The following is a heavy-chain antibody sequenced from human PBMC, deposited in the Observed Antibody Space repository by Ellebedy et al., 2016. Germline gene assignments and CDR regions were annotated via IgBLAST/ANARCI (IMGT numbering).Heavy chain of an antibody. Sequence: ASVKVSXKASGYTFTNFYMHWVRQAPGQGLEWMGMIHPSGGRTRYAQKFQGRVTMTTDTSTSTAYMELRSLRSDDTAVYYCARDMYYDESIGYYPRNWGQGTLVTVSS. D-gene: IGHD3-22*01. CDR1: GYTFTNFY. J-gene: IGHJ4*02. CDR3: ARDMYYDESIGYYPRN. V-gene: IGHV1-46*01. CDR2: IHPSGGRT.